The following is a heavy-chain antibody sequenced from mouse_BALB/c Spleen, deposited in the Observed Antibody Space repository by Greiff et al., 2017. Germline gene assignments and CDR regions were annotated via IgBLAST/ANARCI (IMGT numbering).Heavy chain of an antibody. D-gene: IGHD2-4*01. CDR1: GFNIKDTY. Sequence: EVQLQQSGAELVKPGASVKLSCTASGFNIKDTYMHWVKQRPEQGLEWIGRIDPANGNTKYDPKFQGKATITADTSSNTAYLQLSSLTSEDTAVYYCAKDGYDYTLFDYWGQGTTLTVSS. CDR2: IDPANGNT. V-gene: IGHV14-3*02. CDR3: AKDGYDYTLFDY. J-gene: IGHJ2*01.